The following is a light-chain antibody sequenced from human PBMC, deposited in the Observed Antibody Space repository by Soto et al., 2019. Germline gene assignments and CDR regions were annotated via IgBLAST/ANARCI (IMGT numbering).Light chain of an antibody. CDR2: KAS. J-gene: IGKJ1*01. V-gene: IGKV1-5*03. Sequence: DIQMTQSPSTLSGSVGDRVTITCRASHTISSWLAWYQQKPGKAPKLLIYKASTLKSGVPSRFSGSGSGTEFTLTISSLQPDDFATYYCRHYNSYSEAFGQGTKVDIK. CDR3: RHYNSYSEA. CDR1: HTISSW.